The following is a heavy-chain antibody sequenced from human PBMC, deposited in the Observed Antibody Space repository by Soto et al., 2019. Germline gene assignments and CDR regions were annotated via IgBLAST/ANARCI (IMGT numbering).Heavy chain of an antibody. CDR3: ARSQGSSTSLEIYYYYYYGMDF. CDR2: TIPISETT. CDR1: GGTFSSYA. Sequence: QVQLVQSGAEVKKPGSSVKVSCKASGGTFSSYAISWVRQAPGQGLEWMGGTIPISETTNYAQKFQGRVTITADESKSTAYMELSSLRSEDTAVYYCARSQGSSTSLEIYYYYYYGMDFWGQGTTVTVSS. J-gene: IGHJ6*02. V-gene: IGHV1-69*01. D-gene: IGHD2-2*01.